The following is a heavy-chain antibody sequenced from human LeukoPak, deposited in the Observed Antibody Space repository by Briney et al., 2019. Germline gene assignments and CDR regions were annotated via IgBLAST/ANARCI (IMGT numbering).Heavy chain of an antibody. Sequence: GGSLRLSCAASGFTFSSYAMHWVRQAPGKGLEWVSAISGSDDRTYYADSLKGRFTISRDNSKNTLYLQMNTLRVEDTAVYYCAKGTTKWELYDYWGQGTLVTVSS. CDR2: ISGSDDRT. CDR3: AKGTTKWELYDY. D-gene: IGHD1-26*01. J-gene: IGHJ4*02. CDR1: GFTFSSYA. V-gene: IGHV3-23*01.